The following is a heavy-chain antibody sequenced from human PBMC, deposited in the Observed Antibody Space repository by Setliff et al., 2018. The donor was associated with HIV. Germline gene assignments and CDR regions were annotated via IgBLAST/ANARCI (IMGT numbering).Heavy chain of an antibody. Sequence: ASVKVSCKASGYTFTNYAMHWVRQAPGQRLEWMGWITAGNGNTEYSQKFQGRVTITRDTSASTVYMELSSLRSEDTAVYYYVTGSAARPFDYWGQGTLVTVSS. CDR1: GYTFTNYA. V-gene: IGHV1-3*01. CDR2: ITAGNGNT. CDR3: VTGSAARPFDY. J-gene: IGHJ4*02. D-gene: IGHD6-6*01.